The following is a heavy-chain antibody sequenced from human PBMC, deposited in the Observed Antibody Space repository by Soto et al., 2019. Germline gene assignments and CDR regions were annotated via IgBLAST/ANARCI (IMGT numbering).Heavy chain of an antibody. V-gene: IGHV1-69*13. D-gene: IGHD3-10*01. Sequence: ASVKVSWKASGGTFSNYSISWVRQAPGQGLEWVGGIIPMFGTSNYAQNFQGRVSITADESTSTAYMELSSLRSEDTAVYYCARGVRTGFYGMDVWGQGTTVTVSS. CDR2: IIPMFGTS. CDR1: GGTFSNYS. J-gene: IGHJ6*02. CDR3: ARGVRTGFYGMDV.